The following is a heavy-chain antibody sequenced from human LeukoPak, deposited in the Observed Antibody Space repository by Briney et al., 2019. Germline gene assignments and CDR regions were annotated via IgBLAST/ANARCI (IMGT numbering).Heavy chain of an antibody. CDR3: ATDLGSSRPNF. Sequence: GGSLRLSCAASGFSLSIYWVSWVRQAPGKGLEWVDNIKQEGSEKYYVDSSKGRFNNSRDNAKNSLYLQRNSLRAEDTAVYYCATDLGSSRPNFWGQGILVTVSS. V-gene: IGHV3-7*01. CDR2: IKQEGSEK. J-gene: IGHJ4*02. CDR1: GFSLSIYW. D-gene: IGHD6-13*01.